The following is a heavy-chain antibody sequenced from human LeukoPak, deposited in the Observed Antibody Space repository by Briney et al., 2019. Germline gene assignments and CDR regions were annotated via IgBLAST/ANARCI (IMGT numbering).Heavy chain of an antibody. J-gene: IGHJ4*02. D-gene: IGHD5-18*01. V-gene: IGHV4-34*01. CDR3: ARGKPWIQLWSPYFDY. CDR1: GVSFSGYY. CDR2: INHSGGT. Sequence: SETLSLTCAVYGVSFSGYYWSWIRQPPGKGLEWIGEINHSGGTNYNPSLKSRVTISVDTSKNQFSLKLSSVTAADTAVYYCARGKPWIQLWSPYFDYWGQGTLVTVSS.